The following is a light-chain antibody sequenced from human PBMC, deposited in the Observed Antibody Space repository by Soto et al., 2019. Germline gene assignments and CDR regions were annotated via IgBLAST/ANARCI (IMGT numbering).Light chain of an antibody. Sequence: EIVLTQSPATLSSFPGDRVTLSCRASQAVNTRLAWYQHKPGQAPRLLIYLASNRAAGVPARLSGSGSGTDFTLTISNVEPEDFAVYYCHQRQSWRRTFGQGTKVDIK. CDR1: QAVNTR. J-gene: IGKJ1*01. CDR2: LAS. V-gene: IGKV3D-11*01. CDR3: HQRQSWRRT.